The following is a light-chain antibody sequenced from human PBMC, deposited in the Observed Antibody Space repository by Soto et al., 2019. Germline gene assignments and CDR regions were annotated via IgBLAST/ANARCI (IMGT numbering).Light chain of an antibody. CDR2: GNS. CDR1: SSNIGAGYD. J-gene: IGLJ1*01. CDR3: QSSDSSLNV. Sequence: SFLTQPPSVSGAPGQRVTISCTRSSSNIGAGYDVHWYQQRPGTAPKLLIYGNSNRPSGVPDRFSGSKSGTSASLAITGLQAEDEADYYCQSSDSSLNVFGTGTKVTVL. V-gene: IGLV1-40*01.